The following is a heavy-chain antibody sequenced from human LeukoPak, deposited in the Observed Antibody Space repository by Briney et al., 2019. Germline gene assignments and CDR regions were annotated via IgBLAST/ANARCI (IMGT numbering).Heavy chain of an antibody. CDR2: ISWNSGSI. Sequence: GRSLRLSCAASGFTFDDYAMHWVRQAPGKGLEWVSGISWNSGSIGYADSVKGRFTISRDNAKNSLYLQMNSLRAEDTALYYCATDSSGYYYPPFDYWGQGTLVTVSS. D-gene: IGHD3-22*01. J-gene: IGHJ4*02. CDR1: GFTFDDYA. CDR3: ATDSSGYYYPPFDY. V-gene: IGHV3-9*01.